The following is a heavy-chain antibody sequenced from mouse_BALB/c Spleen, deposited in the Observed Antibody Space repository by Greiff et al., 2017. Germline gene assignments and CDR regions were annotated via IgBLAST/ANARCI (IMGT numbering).Heavy chain of an antibody. CDR1: GYSITSDYA. D-gene: IGHD1-1*01. CDR2: ISYSGST. V-gene: IGHV3-2*02. CDR3: ARDYYYGSRYFDV. J-gene: IGHJ1*01. Sequence: EVKLQESGPGLVKPSQSLSLTCTVTGYSITSDYAWNWIRQFPGNKLEWMGYISYSGSTSYNPSLKSRISITRDTSKNQFFLQLNSVTTEDTATYYCARDYYYGSRYFDVWGAGTTVTVSS.